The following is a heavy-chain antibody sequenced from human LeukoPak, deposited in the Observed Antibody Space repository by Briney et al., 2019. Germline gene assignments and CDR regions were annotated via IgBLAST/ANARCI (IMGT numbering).Heavy chain of an antibody. J-gene: IGHJ4*02. CDR3: ARDRRGYNSGGDY. V-gene: IGHV3-30-3*01. CDR2: ISYDGSNK. D-gene: IGHD5-24*01. CDR1: GLTFSSYA. Sequence: GGSLRLSCAASGLTFSSYAMHWVRQAPGKGLEWVAVISYDGSNKYYADSVKGRFTISRDNSKNTLYLQMNSLRAEDTAVYYCARDRRGYNSGGDYWGQGTLVTVSS.